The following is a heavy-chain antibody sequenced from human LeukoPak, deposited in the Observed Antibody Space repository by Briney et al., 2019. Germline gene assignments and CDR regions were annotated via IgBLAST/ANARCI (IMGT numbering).Heavy chain of an antibody. J-gene: IGHJ5*02. D-gene: IGHD1-26*01. V-gene: IGHV3-23*01. CDR3: AKKGNSGSYTGFDP. CDR1: GFTFSSYA. CDR2: ISGSGGST. Sequence: GGSLRLSCAASGFTFSSYAMSWVRQAPGKGLEWVSAISGSGGSTYYADSVKGRFTISRDNSKNTLYLQMNSLRAEDTAAYYCAKKGNSGSYTGFDPWGQGTLVTVSS.